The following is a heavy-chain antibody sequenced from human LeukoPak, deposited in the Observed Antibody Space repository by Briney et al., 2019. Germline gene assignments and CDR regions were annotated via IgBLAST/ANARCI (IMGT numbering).Heavy chain of an antibody. CDR1: GFTFSSYN. V-gene: IGHV3-33*08. Sequence: GGSLRLSCAASGFTFSSYNMNWVRQAPGKGLEWVALIWYDGSNKYYADSVKGRFTISRDNSKNTLYLQMNSLRAEDTAVYYCARAGLGAAADVWGHGNLVTVSS. J-gene: IGHJ4*01. D-gene: IGHD6-13*01. CDR3: ARAGLGAAADV. CDR2: IWYDGSNK.